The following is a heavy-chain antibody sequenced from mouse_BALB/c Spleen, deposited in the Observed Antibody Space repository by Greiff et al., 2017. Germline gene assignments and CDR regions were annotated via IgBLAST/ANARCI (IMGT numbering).Heavy chain of an antibody. CDR3: ARDSDYDYAMDY. CDR2: ISYDGSN. D-gene: IGHD2-4*01. J-gene: IGHJ4*01. Sequence: EVKLMESGPGLVKPSQSLSLTCSVTGYSITSGYYWNWIRQFPGNKLEWMGYISYDGSNNYNPSLKNRISITRDTSKNQFFLKLNSVTTEDTATYYCARDSDYDYAMDYGGQGTSVTVSS. V-gene: IGHV3-6*02. CDR1: GYSITSGYY.